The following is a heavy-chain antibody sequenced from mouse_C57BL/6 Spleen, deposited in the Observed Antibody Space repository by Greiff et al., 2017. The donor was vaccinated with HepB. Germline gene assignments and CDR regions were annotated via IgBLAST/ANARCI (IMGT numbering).Heavy chain of an antibody. CDR3: AIMVTYAMDY. Sequence: QVQLQQSGADLARPGASVKMSCKASGYTFTSYTMHWVKQRPGQGLEWIGYINPSSGYTKYNQKFKDKATLTADKSSSTAYMQLSSLTSEDSAVYYCAIMVTYAMDYWGQGTSVTVSS. CDR1: GYTFTSYT. V-gene: IGHV1-4*01. J-gene: IGHJ4*01. D-gene: IGHD2-2*01. CDR2: INPSSGYT.